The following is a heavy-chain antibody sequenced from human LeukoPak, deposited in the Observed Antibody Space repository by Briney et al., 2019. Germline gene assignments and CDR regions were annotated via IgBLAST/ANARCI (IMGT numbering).Heavy chain of an antibody. CDR3: AKRWAAAGRGSGFHFDF. D-gene: IGHD6-13*01. CDR2: IYPSDSDT. CDR1: GYNFASYW. J-gene: IGHJ4*02. Sequence: GESLKISCQGSGYNFASYWIAWMRQMPGKGLEWMGIIYPSDSDTRYSPSFQGQVVISVDKSINTAYLQWNSLKASDTAMYYCAKRWAAAGRGSGFHFDFWGQGTLVTVSS. V-gene: IGHV5-51*01.